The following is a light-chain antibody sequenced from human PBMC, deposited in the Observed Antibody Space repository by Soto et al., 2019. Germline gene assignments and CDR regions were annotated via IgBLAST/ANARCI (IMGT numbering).Light chain of an antibody. CDR3: NSYTSSKTGV. V-gene: IGLV2-14*01. CDR2: DVS. J-gene: IGLJ1*01. CDR1: SSDVGTYNY. Sequence: QSALTQPASVSGSPGQSITISCTGTSSDVGTYNYVSWYQQYPGKAPKLMIYDVSTRPSGVSNRFSGSKSGNTASLTISGLQAEDEADYYCNSYTSSKTGVFGTGTKLTVL.